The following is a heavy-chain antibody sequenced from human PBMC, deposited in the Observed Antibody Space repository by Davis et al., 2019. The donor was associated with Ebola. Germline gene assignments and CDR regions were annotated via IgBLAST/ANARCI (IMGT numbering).Heavy chain of an antibody. CDR1: GFIFRSDV. CDR2: LGTSADT. Sequence: GEALKISCAAAGFIFRSDVMSLVRQAPGKGLEGVSTLGTSADTYYADSVKGRFTISSDNSKNTLYLHMNGLRVEDTAIYYCAKDTSNIWFDMWGQGTNVTVSS. V-gene: IGHV3-23*01. CDR3: AKDTSNIWFDM. D-gene: IGHD2-2*01. J-gene: IGHJ3*02.